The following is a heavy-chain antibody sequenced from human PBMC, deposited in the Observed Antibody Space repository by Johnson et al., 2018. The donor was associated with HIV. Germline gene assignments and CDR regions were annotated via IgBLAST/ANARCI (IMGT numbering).Heavy chain of an antibody. CDR1: GFTFSSHG. D-gene: IGHD6-19*01. CDR3: AKDDNLGVWYSDAFDI. Sequence: QVQLVESGGGVVQPGGSLRLSCAASGFTFSSHGMHWVRQAPGKGLEWVAFIRYDGSNKYYADSVKGRFTISRDNSKNTLYLQMGSLRAEDMAVYYCAKDDNLGVWYSDAFDIWGQGTMVTVSS. CDR2: IRYDGSNK. V-gene: IGHV3-30*02. J-gene: IGHJ3*02.